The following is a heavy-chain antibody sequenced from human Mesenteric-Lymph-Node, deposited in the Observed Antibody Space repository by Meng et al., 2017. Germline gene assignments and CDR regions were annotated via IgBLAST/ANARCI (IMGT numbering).Heavy chain of an antibody. V-gene: IGHV3-23*01. J-gene: IGHJ5*02. CDR1: GFTFSSYA. CDR3: AKALRILNWFDP. Sequence: GESLKISCAASGFTFSSYAMSWVRQAPGKGLEWVSAISGSGGSTYYADSVKGRFTISRDNSKNTLYLQMNSLRAEDTAVYYCAKALRILNWFDPWGQGTLVTVSS. D-gene: IGHD1-14*01. CDR2: ISGSGGST.